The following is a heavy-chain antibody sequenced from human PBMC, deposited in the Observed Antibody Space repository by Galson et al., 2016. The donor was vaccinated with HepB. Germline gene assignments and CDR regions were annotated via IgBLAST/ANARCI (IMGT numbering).Heavy chain of an antibody. CDR1: GGTFRNYA. D-gene: IGHD3-22*01. J-gene: IGHJ4*01. Sequence: SVKVSCKASGGTFRNYAISWVRQAPGQGLEWMGGIIPIFDATNYAQKFQGRVTMTADESTSTAYMELRSLRSEDTAVYYCAKDVVIVVDTLEQWGHGTLVTVSS. CDR2: IIPIFDAT. CDR3: AKDVVIVVDTLEQ. V-gene: IGHV1-69*13.